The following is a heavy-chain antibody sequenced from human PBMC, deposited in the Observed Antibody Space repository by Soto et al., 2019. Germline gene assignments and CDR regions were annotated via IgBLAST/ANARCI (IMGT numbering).Heavy chain of an antibody. CDR1: GGSISSSSYY. V-gene: IGHV4-39*01. CDR2: IYYSGST. Sequence: PSETLSLTCTVSGGSISSSSYYWGWIRQPPGKGLEWIGSIYYSGSTYYNPSLKSRVTISVDTSKNQFSLKLSSVTAADTAVYYCASKPIIYCSGGSCYPNWFDPWGQGTLVTVPS. CDR3: ASKPIIYCSGGSCYPNWFDP. J-gene: IGHJ5*02. D-gene: IGHD2-15*01.